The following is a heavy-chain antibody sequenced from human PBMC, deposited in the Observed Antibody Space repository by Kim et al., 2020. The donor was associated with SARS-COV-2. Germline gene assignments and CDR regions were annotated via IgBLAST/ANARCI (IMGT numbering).Heavy chain of an antibody. Sequence: YYADSVKGRFTISRDNSKNTLYLQMSSLRAEDTAVYYCVNWNDWYDAFDIWGQGTMVTVSS. J-gene: IGHJ3*02. D-gene: IGHD1-1*01. V-gene: IGHV3-64D*09. CDR3: VNWNDWYDAFDI.